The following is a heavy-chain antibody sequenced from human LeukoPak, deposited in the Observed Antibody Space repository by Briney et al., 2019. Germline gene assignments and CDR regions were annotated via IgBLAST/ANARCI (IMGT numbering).Heavy chain of an antibody. CDR2: ISGSGSST. D-gene: IGHD6-13*01. CDR3: ATSFGPVIAAAGTGAD. J-gene: IGHJ4*02. V-gene: IGHV3-23*01. CDR1: GFTFRSYA. Sequence: GGSLRLSCAASGFTFRSYAMNWVRQAPGKGLEWVSVISGSGSSTSYADSVKGRFTISRDNSKNTLYLQMNSVRAEDTAVYYCATSFGPVIAAAGTGADWGQGTLVTVSS.